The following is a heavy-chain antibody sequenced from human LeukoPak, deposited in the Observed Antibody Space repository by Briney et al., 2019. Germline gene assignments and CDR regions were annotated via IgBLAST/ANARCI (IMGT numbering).Heavy chain of an antibody. CDR3: ARGHQWLVNWYFDL. D-gene: IGHD6-19*01. J-gene: IGHJ2*01. CDR1: VGSISIYY. CDR2: IYYSGST. V-gene: IGHV4-59*13. Sequence: SQTLSLTCAVSVGSISIYYWSGIRQPPGKGLECIGYIYYSGSTNYNPSLKSRVTISVDTSKNQFSLKLSSVTAADTAVYYCARGHQWLVNWYFDLWGRGTLVTVSS.